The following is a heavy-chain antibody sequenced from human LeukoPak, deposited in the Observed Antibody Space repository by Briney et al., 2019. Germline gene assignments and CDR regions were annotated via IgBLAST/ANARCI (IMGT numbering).Heavy chain of an antibody. J-gene: IGHJ4*02. CDR1: RFTFSNYA. D-gene: IGHD6-19*01. CDR2: ISGGGGST. Sequence: PGGSLRLSCAASRFTFSNYAMSWVRQAPGKGLEWVSAISGGGGSTYYADSVKGRFTIARDNSKNRLYLQMNSLRAEDTAAYYCAKDGSSSPYYFDQWGQGTLVTVSS. V-gene: IGHV3-23*01. CDR3: AKDGSSSPYYFDQ.